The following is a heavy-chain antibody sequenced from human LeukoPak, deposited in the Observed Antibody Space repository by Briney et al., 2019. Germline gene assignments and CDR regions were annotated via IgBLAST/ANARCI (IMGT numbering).Heavy chain of an antibody. CDR3: ARGDTGCQDY. V-gene: IGHV3-30*03. CDR2: ISNDGSKK. J-gene: IGHJ4*02. CDR1: GFTFSSYS. Sequence: GGSLRLSCAASGFTFSSYSMNWVRQAPGKGLEWVAVISNDGSKKYYADSVKGRFTISRDDAKNTLYLQMNSLRAEDTAVYYCARGDTGCQDYWGQGTLVTVSS. D-gene: IGHD7-27*01.